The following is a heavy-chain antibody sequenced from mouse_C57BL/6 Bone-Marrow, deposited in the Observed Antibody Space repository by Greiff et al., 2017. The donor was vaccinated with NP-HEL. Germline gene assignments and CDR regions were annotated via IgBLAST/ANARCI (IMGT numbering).Heavy chain of an antibody. V-gene: IGHV1-81*01. CDR1: GYTFTSYG. D-gene: IGHD1-1*01. J-gene: IGHJ2*01. Sequence: VQLQESGAELARPGASVKLSCKASGYTFTSYGISWVKQRTGQGLEWIGEIYPRSGNTYYNEKFKGKATLTADKSSSTAYMELRSLTSEDSAVYFCARLDYYGSSFDYWGQGTTLTVSS. CDR2: IYPRSGNT. CDR3: ARLDYYGSSFDY.